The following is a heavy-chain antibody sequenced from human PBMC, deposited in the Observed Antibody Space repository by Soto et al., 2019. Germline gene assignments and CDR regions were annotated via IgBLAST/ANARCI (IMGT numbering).Heavy chain of an antibody. V-gene: IGHV4-4*07. CDR1: DGSISGNF. Sequence: ETLSLTCTVSDGSISGNFLTWIRQPAGKGLEWIGRISSNGNTDYNPSLKSRVTMSIDTSKNHFSLDLISVTASDTAIYYCAREVWVAGLLYYFDFWGQGTLVTVSS. J-gene: IGHJ4*02. CDR2: ISSNGNT. D-gene: IGHD6-19*01. CDR3: AREVWVAGLLYYFDF.